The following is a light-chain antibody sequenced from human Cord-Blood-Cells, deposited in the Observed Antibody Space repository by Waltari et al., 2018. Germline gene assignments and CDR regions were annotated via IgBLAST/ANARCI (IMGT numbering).Light chain of an antibody. V-gene: IGKV1-39*01. CDR2: AAS. Sequence: DIQMTQSPSSLSASVGDRVTITCRTSQSISSYLNWYQQKPGKAPKLQIYAASSLQSGVPSRFSGSGSGTDFTLTISSLQPEDFATYYCQQSYSTPLFPVDPGTKVDIK. J-gene: IGKJ3*01. CDR1: QSISSY. CDR3: QQSYSTPLFP.